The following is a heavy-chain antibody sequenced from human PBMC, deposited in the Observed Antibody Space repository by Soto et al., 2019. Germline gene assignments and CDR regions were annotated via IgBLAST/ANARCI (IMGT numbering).Heavy chain of an antibody. CDR1: GGSIISYRYY. J-gene: IGHJ4*02. D-gene: IGHD2-21*01. CDR3: ARVVRKSDEYCNY. Sequence: SETLSFTRTVSGGSIISYRYYLSRIRQQTGKGLEWIGYIYYSASTYYNPPLKSRVTISVDTSKNQFSLKLSSVTAADTAVYYGARVVRKSDEYCNYWGQGALVTVSS. CDR2: IYYSAST. V-gene: IGHV4-31*02.